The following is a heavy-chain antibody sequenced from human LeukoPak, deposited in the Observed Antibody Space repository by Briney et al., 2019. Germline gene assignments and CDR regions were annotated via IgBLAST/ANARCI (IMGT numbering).Heavy chain of an antibody. CDR3: ASMREVVPAAMGEFWFDP. Sequence: SETLSLTCTVSGASITGGSYYWNWIRQPAGKGLEWIGRIYTSGSGSTKYNPSFKSRATISIDTSKNQFSLNLSSVTAADTAVYYCASMREVVPAAMGEFWFDPWGQGTLVTVSS. V-gene: IGHV4-61*02. CDR2: IYTSGSGST. J-gene: IGHJ5*02. CDR1: GASITGGSYY. D-gene: IGHD2-2*01.